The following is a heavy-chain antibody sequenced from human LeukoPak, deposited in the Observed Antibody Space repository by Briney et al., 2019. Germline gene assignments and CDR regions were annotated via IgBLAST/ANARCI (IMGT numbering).Heavy chain of an antibody. D-gene: IGHD3-10*01. Sequence: PGGSLRLSCAASGFTFSSYSMNWIRQAPGKGLEWVSYISSSGSTIYYADSVKGRFTISRDNAKNSLYLQMNSLRAEDTAVYYCARDNYYGSGSYSLLIPLYYYYYMDVWGKGTTVTISS. J-gene: IGHJ6*03. CDR3: ARDNYYGSGSYSLLIPLYYYYYMDV. V-gene: IGHV3-48*04. CDR2: ISSSGSTI. CDR1: GFTFSSYS.